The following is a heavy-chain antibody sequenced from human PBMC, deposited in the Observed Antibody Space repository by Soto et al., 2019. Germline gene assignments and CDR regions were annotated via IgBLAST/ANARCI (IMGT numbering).Heavy chain of an antibody. CDR3: ARDSVVVVPAAAAYYYGMDV. D-gene: IGHD2-2*01. CDR2: ISSSSSYI. V-gene: IGHV3-21*01. J-gene: IGHJ6*02. CDR1: GFTFSSYS. Sequence: GGSLRLSCAASGFTFSSYSMNWVRQAPGKGLEWVSSISSSSSYIYYADSVKGRFTISRDNAKNSLYLQMSSLRAEDTAVYYCARDSVVVVPAAAAYYYGMDVWGQGTTVTVYS.